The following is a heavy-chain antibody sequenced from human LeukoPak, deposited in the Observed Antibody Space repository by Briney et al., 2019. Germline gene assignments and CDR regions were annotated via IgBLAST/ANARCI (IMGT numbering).Heavy chain of an antibody. D-gene: IGHD6-19*01. CDR1: GGTFSSYA. Sequence: SVKVSCEASGGTFSSYAISWVRQAPGQGLEWMGRIIPILGIANYAQKFQGRVTITADKSTSTAYMELSSLRSEDTAVYYCARCKAVAGRAPPCRDAGGQGTPV. V-gene: IGHV1-69*04. CDR2: IIPILGIA. CDR3: ARCKAVAGRAPPCRDA. J-gene: IGHJ6*02.